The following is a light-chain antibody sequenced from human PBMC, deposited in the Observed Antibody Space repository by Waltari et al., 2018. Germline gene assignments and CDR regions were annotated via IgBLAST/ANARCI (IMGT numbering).Light chain of an antibody. V-gene: IGLV1-51*01. CDR3: GSWDSSLNAGV. CDR2: DNN. Sequence: QSVLTQPPSVSAAPGQKVTISCSGSTFTIGSHFVSWYQQLPGTAPKLLVYDNNKRPSGIPDRFSISKSATSATLAITGLQTGDEADYYCGSWDSSLNAGVFGGGTKVIVL. J-gene: IGLJ2*01. CDR1: TFTIGSHF.